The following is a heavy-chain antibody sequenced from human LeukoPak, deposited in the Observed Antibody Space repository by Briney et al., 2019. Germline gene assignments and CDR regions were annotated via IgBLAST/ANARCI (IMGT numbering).Heavy chain of an antibody. Sequence: ASVKVSCKAFGYTFTSYGISWVRQAPGQGLEWMGWISAYNGNTNYAQKLQGRVTMTTDTSTSTAYMELRSLRSDDTAVYYCARDMVPYYYHYYGVDVWGQGTTVTVSS. D-gene: IGHD3-10*01. V-gene: IGHV1-18*01. CDR1: GYTFTSYG. CDR2: ISAYNGNT. J-gene: IGHJ6*02. CDR3: ARDMVPYYYHYYGVDV.